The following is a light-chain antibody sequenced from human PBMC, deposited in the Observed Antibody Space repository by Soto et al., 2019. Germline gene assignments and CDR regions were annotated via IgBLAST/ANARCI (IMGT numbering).Light chain of an antibody. CDR2: GAA. Sequence: EIVMTQSPATLCVTPGERATLSCRASQRVFGSLAWYQQKPGQAPRLLIYGAATRATGIPARFSGSGSGTEFTLTISSLQSEDFAVYFCQQYHNWPAFGQGT. CDR1: QRVFGS. CDR3: QQYHNWPA. V-gene: IGKV3-15*01. J-gene: IGKJ1*01.